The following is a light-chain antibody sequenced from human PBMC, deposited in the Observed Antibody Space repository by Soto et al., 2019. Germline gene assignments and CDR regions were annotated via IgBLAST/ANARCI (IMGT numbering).Light chain of an antibody. CDR2: GAS. Sequence: EIVMTQSPATLSLSAGERATLSFMGGESVSSNLAWYQHKPGQAPRLLIYGASTRATGIPARFSGSGSGTDFILIITSLQSEDFAVYYCQEYNNWPSITFGQGTRLEI. J-gene: IGKJ5*01. CDR1: ESVSSN. V-gene: IGKV3-15*01. CDR3: QEYNNWPSIT.